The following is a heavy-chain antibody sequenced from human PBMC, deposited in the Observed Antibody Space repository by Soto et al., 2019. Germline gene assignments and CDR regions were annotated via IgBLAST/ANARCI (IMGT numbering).Heavy chain of an antibody. CDR2: IYYSGST. CDR1: GGSVSSGSYY. Sequence: QVQLQESGPGLVKPSETLSLTCTVSGGSVSSGSYYWSWIRQPPGKGLEWIGYIYYSGSTNYNPPLKSRVTISVDTSKNQFSLKLSSVTAADTAVYYCARGGYGDYSPWFDYWGQGTLVTVSS. V-gene: IGHV4-61*01. D-gene: IGHD4-17*01. CDR3: ARGGYGDYSPWFDY. J-gene: IGHJ4*02.